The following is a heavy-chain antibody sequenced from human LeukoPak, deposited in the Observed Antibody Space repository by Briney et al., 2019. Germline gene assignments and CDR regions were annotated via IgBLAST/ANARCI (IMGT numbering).Heavy chain of an antibody. CDR2: FDPEDGET. CDR3: ATDKSSGSYRGGYFDY. D-gene: IGHD1-26*01. Sequence: ASVKVSCKVSGYTLTELSMHWVRQAPGKELEWMGGFDPEDGETIYAQKFQGRVTMTEDTSTDTAYMELSSLRSEDTAVYYCATDKSSGSYRGGYFDYWGQGTLVTVSS. V-gene: IGHV1-24*01. CDR1: GYTLTELS. J-gene: IGHJ4*02.